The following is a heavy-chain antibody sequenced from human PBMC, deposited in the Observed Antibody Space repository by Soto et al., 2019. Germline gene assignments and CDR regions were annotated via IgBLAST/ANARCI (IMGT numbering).Heavy chain of an antibody. Sequence: GGSLRLSCAASGFTFSSYWMSWVRQAPGKGLEWVANIKQDGSEKYYVDSVKGRFTISRDNAKNSLYLQLNSLRAEDTAVYYCARGGAIIVVAYLPTADGMDVWRQGTTVTVSS. D-gene: IGHD3-22*01. J-gene: IGHJ6*02. CDR3: ARGGAIIVVAYLPTADGMDV. CDR2: IKQDGSEK. V-gene: IGHV3-7*03. CDR1: GFTFSSYW.